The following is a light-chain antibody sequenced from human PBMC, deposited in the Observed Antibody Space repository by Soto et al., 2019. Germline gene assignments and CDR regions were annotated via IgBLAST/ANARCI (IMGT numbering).Light chain of an antibody. J-gene: IGKJ2*01. CDR2: AAS. CDR3: QQSYSIPFT. Sequence: DIPMTQSPSSLSASVGDRVAISCRASQSVGNSLNWYQQKPGEVPKLLVFAASNLQSGVPSTFSASGSGADFTLTIASLQPEDFATYYCQQSYSIPFTFGQGTKLEI. V-gene: IGKV1-39*01. CDR1: QSVGNS.